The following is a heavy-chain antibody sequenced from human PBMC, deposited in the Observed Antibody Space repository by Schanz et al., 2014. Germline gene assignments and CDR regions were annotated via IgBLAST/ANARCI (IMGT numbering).Heavy chain of an antibody. CDR2: MSYDGSIK. J-gene: IGHJ4*02. D-gene: IGHD3-22*01. V-gene: IGHV3-30*18. CDR3: AKDPSHGDYDYYFDY. Sequence: VQLLDSGGGLVQPGGSLRLSCAASGFTFSKYWMSWVRQAPGKGLEWVAAMSYDGSIKYYGDSVKGRFTISRDNSKNTLYLQMNSLRAEDTAVYYCAKDPSHGDYDYYFDYWGQGTLVTVSS. CDR1: GFTFSKYW.